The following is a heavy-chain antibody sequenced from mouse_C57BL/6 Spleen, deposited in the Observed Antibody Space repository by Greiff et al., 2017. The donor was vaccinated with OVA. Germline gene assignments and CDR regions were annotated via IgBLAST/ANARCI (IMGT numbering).Heavy chain of an antibody. Sequence: QQSCKASGYTFTSYWMQWVKQRPGQGLEWIGEIDPSDSYTNYNQKFKGKATLTVDTSSSTAYMQLSSLTSEDSAVYYCAGDGFAYWGQGTLVTVSA. CDR1: GYTFTSYW. CDR2: IDPSDSYT. J-gene: IGHJ3*01. CDR3: AGDGFAY. V-gene: IGHV1-50*01. D-gene: IGHD3-3*01.